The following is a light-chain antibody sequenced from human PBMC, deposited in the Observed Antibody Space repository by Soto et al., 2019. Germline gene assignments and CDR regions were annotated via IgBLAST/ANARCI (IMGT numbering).Light chain of an antibody. Sequence: QSVLTQPPSVSGAPGQRVTISCTGSSSNIGAGYDVHWYQQLPGTAPKLLTYGNSNRPSGVPDRFSGSKSGTSASLAITGLQAEDEADYYCQSYDSSLYVFGTGTKVT. J-gene: IGLJ1*01. CDR2: GNS. V-gene: IGLV1-40*01. CDR3: QSYDSSLYV. CDR1: SSNIGAGYD.